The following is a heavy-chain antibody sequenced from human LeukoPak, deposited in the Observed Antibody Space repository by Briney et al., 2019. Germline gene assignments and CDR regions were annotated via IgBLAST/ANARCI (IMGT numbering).Heavy chain of an antibody. CDR3: ARASGPFDY. J-gene: IGHJ4*03. D-gene: IGHD3-10*01. CDR2: IWYDGSNK. Sequence: PGGSLRLSCAASGFTFSTYGMHWVRQAPGKGLEWVAVIWYDGSNKYYADSVQGRFTISRDNSKNTLYLQMNSLRAEDTAVYSCARASGPFDYWGQGTTVTVSS. CDR1: GFTFSTYG. V-gene: IGHV3-33*01.